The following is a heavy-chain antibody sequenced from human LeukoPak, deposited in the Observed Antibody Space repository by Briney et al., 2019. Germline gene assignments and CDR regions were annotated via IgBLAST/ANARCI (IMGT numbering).Heavy chain of an antibody. V-gene: IGHV3-30*03. CDR3: TRGGRSFGGMDV. D-gene: IGHD2-15*01. CDR2: ISYDGSDK. J-gene: IGHJ6*02. Sequence: QPGGSLRLSCEASGFTFSSYGMHWVRQAPGGGLEWVAVISYDGSDKKYGDSAKGRSTISRDNSKNTLYLQMNSLRAEDTAVYYCTRGGRSFGGMDVWGQGTTVTVSS. CDR1: GFTFSSYG.